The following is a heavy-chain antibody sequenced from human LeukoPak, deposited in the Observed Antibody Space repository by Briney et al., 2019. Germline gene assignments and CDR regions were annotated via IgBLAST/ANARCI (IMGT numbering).Heavy chain of an antibody. V-gene: IGHV4-4*02. D-gene: IGHD1-26*01. CDR3: ARWWKEGATAGYFDY. J-gene: IGHJ4*02. CDR1: GGSISTTNW. Sequence: SETLSLTCGVSGGSISTTNWWTWVRQPPGEGLEWIGEVHLSGRTHYNPSLESRVTMPVDMSENHISLRLTSVTAADTAVYYCARWWKEGATAGYFDYWGQGTLVTVSS. CDR2: VHLSGRT.